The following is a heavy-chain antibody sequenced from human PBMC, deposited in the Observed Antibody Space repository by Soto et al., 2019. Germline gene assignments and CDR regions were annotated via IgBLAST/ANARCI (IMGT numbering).Heavy chain of an antibody. D-gene: IGHD2-2*01. J-gene: IGHJ6*02. CDR3: AKDMGCSSTSCYEKNYYYYGMDV. CDR1: GFTFDDYA. V-gene: IGHV3-9*01. Sequence: LRLSCAASGFTFDDYAMHWVRQAPGKGLEWVSGISWNSGSIGYADSVKGRFTISRDNAKNSLYLQMNSLRAEDTALYYCAKDMGCSSTSCYEKNYYYYGMDVWGQGTTVTVSS. CDR2: ISWNSGSI.